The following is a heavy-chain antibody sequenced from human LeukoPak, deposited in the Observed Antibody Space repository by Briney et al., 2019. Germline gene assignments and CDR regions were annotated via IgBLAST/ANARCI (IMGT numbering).Heavy chain of an antibody. CDR1: GYSFTTYW. V-gene: IGHV5-51*01. D-gene: IGHD6-13*01. Sequence: GESLKISCKGSGYSFTTYWIGWVRQMPGKGLEWMGIIYPGDSETRYSPSFQGQVTISADKSISTAYLQWSGLKAPDTAMYYCASNQQPYYYYMDVWGKGTPVTVSS. CDR3: ASNQQPYYYYMDV. CDR2: IYPGDSET. J-gene: IGHJ6*03.